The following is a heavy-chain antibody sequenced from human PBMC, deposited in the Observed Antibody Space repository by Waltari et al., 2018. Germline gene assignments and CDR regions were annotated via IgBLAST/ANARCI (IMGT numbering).Heavy chain of an antibody. CDR2: INPNSGGT. CDR3: ARDRGYLNWFDP. V-gene: IGHV1-2*06. Sequence: QVQLVQSGAEVKKPGASVKVSCKASGYTFTGYYMHWVRQAPGQGLEWMGRINPNSGGTNYAQKVQGRVTMTRDTSISTAYMELSRLRSDDTAVYYCARDRGYLNWFDPWGQGTLVTVSS. J-gene: IGHJ5*02. CDR1: GYTFTGYY. D-gene: IGHD2-15*01.